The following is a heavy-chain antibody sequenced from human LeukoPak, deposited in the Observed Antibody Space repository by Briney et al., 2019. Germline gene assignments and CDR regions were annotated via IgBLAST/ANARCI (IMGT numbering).Heavy chain of an antibody. CDR1: GFTFSSYG. J-gene: IGHJ4*02. D-gene: IGHD5-12*01. V-gene: IGHV3-33*01. CDR2: IWYDGSNK. Sequence: GSLRLSCAASGFTFSSYGMHWVRQAPGKGLEWVAVIWYDGSNKYYADSVKGRFTISRDNSKNTLYLQMNSLRAEDTAVYYCARSREYSGYDYLAGYFDYWGQGTLVTVSS. CDR3: ARSREYSGYDYLAGYFDY.